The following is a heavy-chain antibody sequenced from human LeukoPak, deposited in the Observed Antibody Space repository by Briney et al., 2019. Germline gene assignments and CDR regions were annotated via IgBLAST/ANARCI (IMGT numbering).Heavy chain of an antibody. CDR1: GGSFSGYY. Sequence: SETLSLTCAVYGGSFSGYYWSWIRQPPGKGLEWIGEINHSGSTNYNPSLKSRVTISVDTSKNQFSLKLSSVTAADTAVYYCARRRRYFDWLPFDYWGQGTLVTVSS. J-gene: IGHJ4*02. V-gene: IGHV4-34*01. CDR2: INHSGST. CDR3: ARRRRYFDWLPFDY. D-gene: IGHD3-9*01.